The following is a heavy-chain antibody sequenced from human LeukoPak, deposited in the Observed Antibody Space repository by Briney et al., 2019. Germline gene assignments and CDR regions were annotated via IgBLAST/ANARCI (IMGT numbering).Heavy chain of an antibody. V-gene: IGHV3-23*01. J-gene: IGHJ4*02. CDR3: ARVEEMVATTPFDY. D-gene: IGHD5-12*01. CDR2: ISGSGGST. Sequence: GGSLRLSCAASGFTFSSYGMSWVRQAPGKGLEWVSAISGSGGSTYYADSVKGRFTISRDNSKNTLYLQMNSLRAEDTAVYYCARVEEMVATTPFDYWGQGTLVTVSS. CDR1: GFTFSSYG.